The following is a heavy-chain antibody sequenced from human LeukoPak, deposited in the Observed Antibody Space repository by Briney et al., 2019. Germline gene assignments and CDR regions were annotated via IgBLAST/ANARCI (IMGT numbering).Heavy chain of an antibody. V-gene: IGHV1-46*01. CDR2: INPSGGST. D-gene: IGHD3-9*01. J-gene: IGHJ4*02. CDR1: GYTFTSYY. CDR3: ARGRRYFDWLSTIDY. Sequence: ASVKVSCKASGYTFTSYYIHWVRQAPGQGLEWMGIINPSGGSTSYAQKFQGRVTMTRDTSTSTVYMELSSLRSEDTAVYYCARGRRYFDWLSTIDYWGQGTLVTVSS.